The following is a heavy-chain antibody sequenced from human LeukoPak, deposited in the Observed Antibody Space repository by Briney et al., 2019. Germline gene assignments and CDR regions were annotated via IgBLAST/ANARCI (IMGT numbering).Heavy chain of an antibody. V-gene: IGHV4-39*07. J-gene: IGHJ4*02. CDR1: GGSISSSSYY. CDR3: ARAMSIAARLQTIFDY. D-gene: IGHD6-6*01. CDR2: IYISGSGST. Sequence: SETLSLTCTVSGGSISSSSYYWGWIRQPPGKGLEWIGCIYISGSGSTNYNPSLKSRVTMSVDTSKNQFSLKLSSVTAADTAVYYCARAMSIAARLQTIFDYWGQGTLVTVSS.